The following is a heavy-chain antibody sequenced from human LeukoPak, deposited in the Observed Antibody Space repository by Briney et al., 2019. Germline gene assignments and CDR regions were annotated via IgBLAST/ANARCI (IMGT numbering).Heavy chain of an antibody. Sequence: GGSLRLSCAASGFTFSSYAIHWVRQAPGKGLEWVAVISNDGSNKYYADSVKGRFTISRDNSKNTLYLQMNSLRAEDTAVYYCAKVRGGYDFWSGYYVPPLEDAFDIWGQGTMVTVSS. CDR2: ISNDGSNK. V-gene: IGHV3-30-3*01. CDR1: GFTFSSYA. D-gene: IGHD3-3*01. CDR3: AKVRGGYDFWSGYYVPPLEDAFDI. J-gene: IGHJ3*02.